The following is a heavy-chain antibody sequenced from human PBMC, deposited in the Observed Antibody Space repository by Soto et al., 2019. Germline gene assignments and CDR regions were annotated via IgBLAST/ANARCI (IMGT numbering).Heavy chain of an antibody. Sequence: QVQLVESGGGVVQPGRSLRLSCAASGFTFSSYAMHWVRQAPGKGLEWVAVISYDGSNKYYADSVKGRFTISRDNSKNTLYLQMNSLRAEDTAVYYCARAYGKGYFDYRGQGTLVTVSS. CDR1: GFTFSSYA. J-gene: IGHJ4*02. CDR3: ARAYGKGYFDY. V-gene: IGHV3-30-3*01. CDR2: ISYDGSNK. D-gene: IGHD3-10*01.